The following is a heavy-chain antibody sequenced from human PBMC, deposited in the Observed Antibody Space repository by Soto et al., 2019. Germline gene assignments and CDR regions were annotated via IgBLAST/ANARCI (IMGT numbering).Heavy chain of an antibody. CDR2: ISSSSSYI. J-gene: IGHJ3*02. D-gene: IGHD6-13*01. CDR1: GFTFSSYS. V-gene: IGHV3-21*01. Sequence: VGSLRLSCAASGFTFSSYSMNWVLQAPGKGLEWVSSISSSSSYIYYADSVKGRFTISRDNAKNSLYLQMNSLRAEDTAVYYGESGPAAASNAFGIWGQGTMVTVSS. CDR3: ESGPAAASNAFGI.